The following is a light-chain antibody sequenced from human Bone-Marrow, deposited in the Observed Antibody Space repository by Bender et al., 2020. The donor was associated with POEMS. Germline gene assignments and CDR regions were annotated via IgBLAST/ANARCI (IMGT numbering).Light chain of an antibody. CDR3: QVWDRRRDHVV. CDR1: SSDFGGYNL. Sequence: QSALTQPASVSGSPGQSITISCTGVSSDFGGYNLVSWYQQHPGKAPKVIIYEVSKRPSGVPERFSGSNSGNTATLTISGVEAGDEADYSCQVWDRRRDHVVFGGGTKLTVL. CDR2: EVS. V-gene: IGLV2-14*02. J-gene: IGLJ2*01.